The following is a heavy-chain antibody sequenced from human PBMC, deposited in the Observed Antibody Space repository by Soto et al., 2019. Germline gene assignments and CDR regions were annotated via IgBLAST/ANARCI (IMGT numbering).Heavy chain of an antibody. V-gene: IGHV3-33*01. CDR2: IWYDGSNK. CDR3: ASLGIAVAGTFDY. CDR1: GFTFSSYG. Sequence: QVQLVESGGGVVQPGRSLRLSCAASGFTFSSYGMHWVRQAPGKGLEWVAVIWYDGSNKYYADSVKGRFTISRDNSKNTLYLQMNSLRAEDTAVYYCASLGIAVAGTFDYWGLGTLVTVSS. J-gene: IGHJ4*02. D-gene: IGHD6-19*01.